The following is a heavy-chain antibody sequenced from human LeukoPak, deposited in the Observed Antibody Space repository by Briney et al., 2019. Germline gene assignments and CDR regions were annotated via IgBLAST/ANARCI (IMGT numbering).Heavy chain of an antibody. CDR1: GYTFTGYY. CDR3: ATPPECSSGSCLSY. V-gene: IGHV1-2*06. CDR2: INPNSGGT. D-gene: IGHD2-15*01. J-gene: IGHJ4*02. Sequence: GASVKVSCKASGYTFTGYYMHWVRQAPGQGLEWMGRINPNSGGTNYAQKFQGRVTMTRDTSISTAYMELSSLRFDDTAVYYCATPPECSSGSCLSYWGRGTLVTVSS.